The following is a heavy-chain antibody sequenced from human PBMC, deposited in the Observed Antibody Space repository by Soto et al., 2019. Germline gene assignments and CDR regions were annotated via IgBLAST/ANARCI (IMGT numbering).Heavy chain of an antibody. V-gene: IGHV3-30-3*01. CDR3: ARDPKTTGGQHWAFNYFDS. J-gene: IGHJ4*02. Sequence: GGSLRLSCAASGFSFSISPMHGGRQAPGKGPEWVALISYDGTNKFYADSVKGRFTISRDNSKSTLYLHVDSLRPEDAAVYYCARDPKTTGGQHWAFNYFDSWGQGTLVTVSS. CDR2: ISYDGTNK. CDR1: GFSFSISP. D-gene: IGHD2-8*02.